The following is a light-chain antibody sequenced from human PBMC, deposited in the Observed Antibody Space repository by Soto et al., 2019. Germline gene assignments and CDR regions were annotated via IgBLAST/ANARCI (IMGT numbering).Light chain of an antibody. Sequence: EIVMTQSPATVSVSPGDRVTLSCRASRTVHSNVAWYQHKPGQAPRLLIYGASFRATGMPARFSGSGFGTEFTLTISSLQSEDFAIYYCQQHNDWPTLGQGTRLEIK. J-gene: IGKJ5*01. CDR2: GAS. CDR3: QQHNDWPT. CDR1: RTVHSN. V-gene: IGKV3-15*01.